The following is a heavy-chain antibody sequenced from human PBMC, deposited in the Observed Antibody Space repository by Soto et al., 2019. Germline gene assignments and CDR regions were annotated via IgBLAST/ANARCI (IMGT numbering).Heavy chain of an antibody. CDR2: IKQDGSEK. J-gene: IGHJ5*02. V-gene: IGHV3-7*01. CDR1: GFTFSSYW. Sequence: GGSLRLSCAASGFTFSSYWMSWVRQAPGKGLEWVANIKQDGSEKYYVDSVKGRFTISRDNAKNSLYLQMNSLRAEDTAVYYCARDGRKVYSSRPYNWFDPWGQGTLVTVSS. D-gene: IGHD6-13*01. CDR3: ARDGRKVYSSRPYNWFDP.